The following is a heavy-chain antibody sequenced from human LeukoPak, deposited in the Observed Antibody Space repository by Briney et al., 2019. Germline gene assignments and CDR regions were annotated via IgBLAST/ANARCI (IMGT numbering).Heavy chain of an antibody. CDR1: GLIFNNYA. Sequence: GGSLRLSCAASGLIFNNYAMSWVRQAPGKGLEWVSEISDSGTTTYYADSVKGRFTVSRDNPKNTAFLQMNSLRFEDTAVYYCARDGSLYGSGGYFDYWGQGALVTVSS. J-gene: IGHJ4*02. CDR2: ISDSGTTT. V-gene: IGHV3-23*01. D-gene: IGHD3-10*01. CDR3: ARDGSLYGSGGYFDY.